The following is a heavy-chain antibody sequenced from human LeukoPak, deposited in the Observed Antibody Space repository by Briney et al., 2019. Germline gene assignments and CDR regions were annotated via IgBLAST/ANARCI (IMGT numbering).Heavy chain of an antibody. J-gene: IGHJ6*03. D-gene: IGHD6-19*01. CDR1: GYSISSGYY. Sequence: SETLSLTCTVSGYSISSGYYWGWIRQPPGKGLEWIGSIYHSGSTYYNPSLKSRVTISVDTSKNQFSLKLSSVTAADTAVYYCARLYYSSGWYRTFNYYYYMDVWGKGTTVTVSS. CDR2: IYHSGST. CDR3: ARLYYSSGWYRTFNYYYYMDV. V-gene: IGHV4-38-2*02.